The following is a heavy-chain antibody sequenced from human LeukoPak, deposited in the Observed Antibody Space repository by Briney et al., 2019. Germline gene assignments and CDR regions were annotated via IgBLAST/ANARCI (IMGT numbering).Heavy chain of an antibody. V-gene: IGHV1-8*01. CDR3: ARLSQTPDYYTLGGYYYLGY. J-gene: IGHJ4*02. CDR2: MNPNTGRT. D-gene: IGHD3-10*01. Sequence: ASVKVSCKASRYTFTSYDINWVREAAGQGLEWMGWMNPNTGRTGYAQKFQGRITTTRDTSISTAYMELTNLRSEDTAIYYCARLSQTPDYYTLGGYYYLGYWGQGTPVTVSS. CDR1: RYTFTSYD.